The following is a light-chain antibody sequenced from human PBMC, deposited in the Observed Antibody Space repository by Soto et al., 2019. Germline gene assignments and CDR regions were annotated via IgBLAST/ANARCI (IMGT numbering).Light chain of an antibody. V-gene: IGKV3-11*01. Sequence: EIVLTQSPATLSLSPGERATLSCRASQTINTYLAWYQQRPGQAPRLLIYDASKRSSGIPARFSGSGSGTDFTLTLSNIEAEDFAVYYCHQGAGRPPWTVGQGTKVEIK. CDR3: HQGAGRPPWT. CDR1: QTINTY. J-gene: IGKJ1*01. CDR2: DAS.